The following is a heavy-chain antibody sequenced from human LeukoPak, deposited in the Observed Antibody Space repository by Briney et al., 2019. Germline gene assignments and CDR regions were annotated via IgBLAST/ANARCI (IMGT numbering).Heavy chain of an antibody. V-gene: IGHV4-39*01. CDR1: GGSISSSSYY. CDR3: ARHSTSYYFDY. CDR2: IYYSGST. Sequence: SETLSLTCTVSGGSISSSSYYWGWIRQPPGKGLEWIGSIYYSGSTYYNPSLKSRVTISVDTSKNRFSLKLSSVTAADTAVYYCARHSTSYYFDYWGQGTLVIVSS. J-gene: IGHJ4*02.